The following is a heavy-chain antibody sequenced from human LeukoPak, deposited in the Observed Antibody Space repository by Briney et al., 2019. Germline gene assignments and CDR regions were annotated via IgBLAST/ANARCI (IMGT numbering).Heavy chain of an antibody. D-gene: IGHD6-19*01. J-gene: IGHJ5*02. CDR1: GYTFTSYG. V-gene: IGHV1-18*01. CDR3: ARTRRYSSGWYGWFDP. CDR2: ISAYNGNT. Sequence: ASVKVSCKASGYTFTSYGISWVRQAPGQGLEWMGWISAYNGNTNYAQKLQGRVTMTTDTSTSTAYMELRSLRSDDTAVYYCARTRRYSSGWYGWFDPWGQGTLVTVSS.